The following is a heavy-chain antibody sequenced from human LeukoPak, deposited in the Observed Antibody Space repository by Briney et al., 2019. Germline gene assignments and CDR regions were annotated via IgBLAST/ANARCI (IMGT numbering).Heavy chain of an antibody. J-gene: IGHJ5*02. CDR2: ISSDGNKK. CDR1: GFTFSNYG. CDR3: AKREGDSSDDAGGWFDP. D-gene: IGHD6-19*01. Sequence: GGSLRLSCAASGFTFSNYGMHWVRQAPGKGLEWVAVISSDGNKKYYADSVKGRFTISRDNSKNTLYLQMNSLRADDTAVYNCAKREGDSSDDAGGWFDPWGQGTLVTVSS. V-gene: IGHV3-30*18.